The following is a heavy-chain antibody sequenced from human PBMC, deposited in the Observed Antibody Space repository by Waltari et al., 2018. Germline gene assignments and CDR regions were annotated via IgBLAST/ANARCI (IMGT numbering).Heavy chain of an antibody. D-gene: IGHD2-21*02. CDR3: ARAAHDGGNFH. CDR1: GGSISSGSYY. V-gene: IGHV4-61*02. Sequence: QVQLQESGPGLVKPSQTLSLTCTVSGGSISSGSYYWSWIRQPAGKGLDWIGRIYTSGSTNYNPSLKGRVTISVDTSKNQFSLKLSSVTAADTAVYYCARAAHDGGNFHWGQGTLVTVSS. CDR2: IYTSGST. J-gene: IGHJ4*02.